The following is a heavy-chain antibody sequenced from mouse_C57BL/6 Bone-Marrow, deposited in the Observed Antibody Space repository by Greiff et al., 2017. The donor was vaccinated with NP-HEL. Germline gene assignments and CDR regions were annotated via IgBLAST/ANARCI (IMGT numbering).Heavy chain of an antibody. Sequence: QVQLQQSGAELVKPGASVRLSCKASGYTFTTYWMHWVKQRPGQGMEWIGMIHPNSGSTNYNEKFKNKATLTVDKSSSTAYMHLSSLTSEDSAVYYCARRVTTVVARGYFDYWGQGTTLTVSS. CDR2: IHPNSGST. CDR3: ARRVTTVVARGYFDY. V-gene: IGHV1-64*01. D-gene: IGHD1-1*01. J-gene: IGHJ2*01. CDR1: GYTFTTYW.